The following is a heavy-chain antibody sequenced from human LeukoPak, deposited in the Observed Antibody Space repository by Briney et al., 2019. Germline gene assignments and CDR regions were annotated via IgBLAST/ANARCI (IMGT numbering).Heavy chain of an antibody. D-gene: IGHD6-13*01. CDR2: IIPIFGIA. CDR3: ARGLAAASMDV. Sequence: SVKVSCKASGGTFSSYAISWVRQAPGQGLEWMGRIIPIFGIANYAQRFQGRVTITADKSTSTAYMELSSLRSEDTAVYYCARGLAAASMDVWGQGTTVTVSS. V-gene: IGHV1-69*04. CDR1: GGTFSSYA. J-gene: IGHJ6*02.